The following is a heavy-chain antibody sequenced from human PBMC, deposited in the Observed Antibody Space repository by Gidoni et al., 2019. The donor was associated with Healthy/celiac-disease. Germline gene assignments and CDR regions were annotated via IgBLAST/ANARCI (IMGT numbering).Heavy chain of an antibody. CDR2: ISYDGSNK. D-gene: IGHD2-15*01. Sequence: QVQLVESGGGVVQPGRSLRLSCAASGFTFSSYAMHWVRQAPGKGLEWVAVISYDGSNKYYADSVKGRFTISRDNSKNTLYLQMNSLRAEDTAVYYCARGDCSGGSCYSELYYFDYWGQGTLVTVSS. J-gene: IGHJ4*02. CDR3: ARGDCSGGSCYSELYYFDY. V-gene: IGHV3-30-3*01. CDR1: GFTFSSYA.